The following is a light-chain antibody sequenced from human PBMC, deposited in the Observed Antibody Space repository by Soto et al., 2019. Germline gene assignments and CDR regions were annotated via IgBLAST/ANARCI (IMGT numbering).Light chain of an antibody. CDR3: SSYINHRTYV. CDR1: SSDVGDYKY. CDR2: DVS. J-gene: IGLJ1*01. Sequence: QAVVTQPASVSGSPGQSITISCTGTSSDVGDYKYVSWYQQHPGKAPKLMIYDVSRRPSGVSHRFSGSKSGNTASLTISGLQAEDEADYYCSSYINHRTYVFGAGTKLTVL. V-gene: IGLV2-14*03.